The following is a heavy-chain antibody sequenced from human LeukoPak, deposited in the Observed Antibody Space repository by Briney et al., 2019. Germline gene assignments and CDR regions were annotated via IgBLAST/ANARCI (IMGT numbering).Heavy chain of an antibody. J-gene: IGHJ4*02. D-gene: IGHD3-22*01. CDR2: INHSGST. CDR3: ARAGYYYDSSGDFDY. CDR1: GGSFSGYY. Sequence: PSETLSLTCAVYGGSFSGYYWSWIRQPPGKGLEWIGEINHSGSTNYNPSLKSRVTISVDTSKNQFSLKLSSVTAADTAVYYCARAGYYYDSSGDFDYWGQGTLVTVSS. V-gene: IGHV4-34*01.